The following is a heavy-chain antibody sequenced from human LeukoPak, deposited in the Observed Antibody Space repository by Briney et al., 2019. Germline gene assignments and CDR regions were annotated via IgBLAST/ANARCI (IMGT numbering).Heavy chain of an antibody. J-gene: IGHJ4*02. V-gene: IGHV4-4*07. D-gene: IGHD3-16*02. CDR1: GGSINSYY. Sequence: SETLSLICSVSGGSINSYYWNWIRQPAAKGLEWIGRIYTSGSTNYNPSLKSRVTMSVDTSKDQFSLKLSSVTAADTAVYYCARDSGRYFRFDYWGQGTPVTVSS. CDR3: ARDSGRYFRFDY. CDR2: IYTSGST.